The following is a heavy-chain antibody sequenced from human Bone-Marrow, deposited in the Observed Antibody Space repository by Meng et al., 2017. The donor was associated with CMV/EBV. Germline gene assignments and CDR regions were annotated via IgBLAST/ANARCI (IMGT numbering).Heavy chain of an antibody. CDR2: IYYSGST. Sequence: SETLSLTCTVSGGSISSSSYYWGWIRQPPGKGLEWIGSIYYSGSTYYNPSLKSRVTISVDTSKNQFSLKLSSVTAADTAVYYCARDGMRGSLHRAFDIWGQATMVTVSS. V-gene: IGHV4-39*07. D-gene: IGHD1-1*01. CDR3: ARDGMRGSLHRAFDI. J-gene: IGHJ3*02. CDR1: GGSISSSSYY.